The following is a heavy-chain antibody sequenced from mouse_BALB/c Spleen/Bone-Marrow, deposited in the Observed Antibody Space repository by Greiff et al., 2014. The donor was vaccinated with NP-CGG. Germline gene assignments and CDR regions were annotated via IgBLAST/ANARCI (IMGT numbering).Heavy chain of an antibody. CDR2: ISTYSGNT. CDR3: ARSYYGSSFPIAY. D-gene: IGHD1-1*01. J-gene: IGHJ4*01. Sequence: QVQLQQSGPELVRPGVSVKISCKGSGYTFTDYAMDRVKQSHAKSLEWIGVISTYSGNTSYNQKFKGKATLTVDKSSSTAYMELARLTSEDSAIYYCARSYYGSSFPIAYWGQGTSVTVSA. CDR1: GYTFTDYA. V-gene: IGHV1-67*01.